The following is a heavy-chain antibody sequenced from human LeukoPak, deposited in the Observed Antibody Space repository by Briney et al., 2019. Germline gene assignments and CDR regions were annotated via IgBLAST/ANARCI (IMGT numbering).Heavy chain of an antibody. CDR2: IYYSGST. CDR1: GGSISTGNYY. D-gene: IGHD3-16*02. Sequence: TLSLTCTVSGGSISTGNYYWSWIRQPPGKGLEWIGYIYYSGSTYYTPSLKSRLNISVDTSKNQFSPKLTSVTAADTAVYYCARAPKPRDYDYVWGTYRPNWFDPWGQGTLVTVSS. V-gene: IGHV4-30-4*08. CDR3: ARAPKPRDYDYVWGTYRPNWFDP. J-gene: IGHJ5*02.